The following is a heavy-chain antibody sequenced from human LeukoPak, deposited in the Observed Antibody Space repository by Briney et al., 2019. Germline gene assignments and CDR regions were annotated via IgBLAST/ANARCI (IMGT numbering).Heavy chain of an antibody. CDR1: GGTFSSYA. Sequence: SVKVSCKASGGTFSSYAISWVRQAPGQGLEWMGGIIPILGTANYAQKFQGRVTITADESTSTAYMELSSLRSEDTAVYYCAREAKLWFGESLDYWGQGTLFTVSS. J-gene: IGHJ4*02. CDR2: IIPILGTA. V-gene: IGHV1-69*13. D-gene: IGHD3-10*01. CDR3: AREAKLWFGESLDY.